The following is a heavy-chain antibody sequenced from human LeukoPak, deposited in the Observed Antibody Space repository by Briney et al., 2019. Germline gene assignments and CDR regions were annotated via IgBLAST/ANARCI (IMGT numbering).Heavy chain of an antibody. CDR2: MNPNSGNT. CDR1: GYTFTSYD. D-gene: IGHD5-12*01. J-gene: IGHJ4*02. CDR3: ARVNRQYRGYDLRYLDY. Sequence: ASVKVSCKASGYTFTSYDINWVRQATGQGLEWMGWMNPNSGNTYYAHKFQGRATMTRNTSISTVYMELSSLSAEDTDVYYCARVNRQYRGYDLRYLDYWGQGTMVSVSS. V-gene: IGHV1-8*01.